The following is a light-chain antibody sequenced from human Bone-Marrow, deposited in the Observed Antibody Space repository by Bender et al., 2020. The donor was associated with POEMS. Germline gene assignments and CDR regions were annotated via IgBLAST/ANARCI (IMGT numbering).Light chain of an antibody. J-gene: IGLJ3*02. CDR2: SNN. CDR3: SSWDDSLNGWV. CDR1: SSNFGNNA. V-gene: IGLV1-44*01. Sequence: QSVLTQPPSASGTPGQSVTISCSGTSSNFGNNAANWYQHVPGTAPKLLIYSNNQRPSGVPDRFSASTSGHSASLAISGLHSDDEADYYCSSWDDSLNGWVFGGGTKLTVL.